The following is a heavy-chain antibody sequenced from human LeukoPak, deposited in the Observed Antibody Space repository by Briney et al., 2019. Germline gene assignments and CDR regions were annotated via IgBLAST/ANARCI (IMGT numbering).Heavy chain of an antibody. D-gene: IGHD3-3*01. V-gene: IGHV1-24*01. Sequence: ASVKVSCKVSGYTLTELSMHWVRQAPGKGLEWMGGFDPEDGETIYAQKFQVRVTMTEDTSTDTAYMELSSLRSEDTAVYYCATTSGGLRFLEWSSERYYYYYGMDVWGQGTTVTVSS. CDR3: ATTSGGLRFLEWSSERYYYYYGMDV. J-gene: IGHJ6*02. CDR1: GYTLTELS. CDR2: FDPEDGET.